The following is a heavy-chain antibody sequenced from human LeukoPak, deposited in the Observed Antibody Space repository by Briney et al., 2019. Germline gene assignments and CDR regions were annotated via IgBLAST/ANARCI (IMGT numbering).Heavy chain of an antibody. D-gene: IGHD3-10*01. J-gene: IGHJ4*02. Sequence: ASXKVSCKASGYTFTSYDINWVRQATGQGLEWMGWMNPNSGNTGYAQKFQGRGTITRNTSKSKDYMELRSRRDKDTAGYYYERGPSMRMVRGVISRYYFDYWGQGTLVTVSS. CDR1: GYTFTSYD. CDR3: ERGPSMRMVRGVISRYYFDY. CDR2: MNPNSGNT. V-gene: IGHV1-8*03.